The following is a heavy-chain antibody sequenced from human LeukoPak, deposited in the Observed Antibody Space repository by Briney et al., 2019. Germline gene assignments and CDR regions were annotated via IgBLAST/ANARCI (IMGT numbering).Heavy chain of an antibody. CDR2: TYYRSKWYN. V-gene: IGHV6-1*01. CDR1: GDSVSSNSAT. Sequence: SQTLSLTCAIFGDSVSSNSATWNWVRQSPSRGLEWLGRTYYRSKWYNEYAVSVKSRITINPDTSKNQFSLQLNSVTPEDTAVYYCVRDGESANWYFDLWGRGTLVTVSS. CDR3: VRDGESANWYFDL. J-gene: IGHJ2*01. D-gene: IGHD3-10*01.